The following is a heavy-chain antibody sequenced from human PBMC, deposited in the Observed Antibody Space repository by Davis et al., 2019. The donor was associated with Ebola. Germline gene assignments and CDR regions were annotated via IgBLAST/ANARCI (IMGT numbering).Heavy chain of an antibody. CDR2: ISYSGNT. V-gene: IGHV4-30-4*01. Sequence: MPSETLSLTCVVSGGSISSGDYYWGWIRQPPGKGLEWIGYISYSGNTFYNPSLKSRLTISVDASKNQFSLKLSSVTAADTAVYYCARSAFGVVTPLDYWGQGTLVTVSA. CDR1: GGSISSGDYY. D-gene: IGHD3-3*01. CDR3: ARSAFGVVTPLDY. J-gene: IGHJ4*02.